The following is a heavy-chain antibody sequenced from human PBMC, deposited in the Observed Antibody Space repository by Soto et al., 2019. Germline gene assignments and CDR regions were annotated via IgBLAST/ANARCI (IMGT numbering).Heavy chain of an antibody. J-gene: IGHJ6*02. CDR2: IWYDGSNK. V-gene: IGHV3-33*01. D-gene: IGHD7-27*01. Sequence: QVQLVESGGGVVQPGRSLRLSCAASGFTFSSYGMHWVRQAPGKGLEWVAVIWYDGSNKYYADSVKGRFTISRDNSKNTLYLQMSSLRAEDTDVYYCAVSGEYYYGMDVWGQGTTVTVSS. CDR1: GFTFSSYG. CDR3: AVSGEYYYGMDV.